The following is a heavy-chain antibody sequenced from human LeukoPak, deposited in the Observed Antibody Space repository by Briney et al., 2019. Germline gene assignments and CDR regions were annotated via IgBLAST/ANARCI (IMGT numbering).Heavy chain of an antibody. V-gene: IGHV3-48*04. J-gene: IGHJ4*02. Sequence: PGGSLRLSCAASGFTLSSYSMNWVRQAPGKGLEWVSYISSSSSTIYYADSVKGRFTISRDNAKNSLYLQMNSLRAEDTAVYYCARERPSDGWYVTAFDYWGQGTLVTVSS. CDR2: ISSSSSTI. D-gene: IGHD6-19*01. CDR3: ARERPSDGWYVTAFDY. CDR1: GFTLSSYS.